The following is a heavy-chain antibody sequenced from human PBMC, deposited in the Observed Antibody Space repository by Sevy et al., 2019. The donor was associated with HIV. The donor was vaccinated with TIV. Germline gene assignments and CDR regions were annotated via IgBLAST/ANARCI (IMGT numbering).Heavy chain of an antibody. CDR1: GFTFSSYG. D-gene: IGHD2-15*01. V-gene: IGHV3-33*01. Sequence: GGSLRLSCAASGFTFSSYGMHWVRQAPGKGLEWVAVIWYDGSNKYYADSVKGRFTISRDNSKNTLYLQMNSLRAEDTAVYYCARDSGYGSGGSCLNQYYYGMDVWGQGTTVTVSS. J-gene: IGHJ6*02. CDR3: ARDSGYGSGGSCLNQYYYGMDV. CDR2: IWYDGSNK.